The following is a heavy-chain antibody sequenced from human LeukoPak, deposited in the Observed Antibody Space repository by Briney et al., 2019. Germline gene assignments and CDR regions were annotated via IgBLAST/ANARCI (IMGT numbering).Heavy chain of an antibody. CDR1: GYTFTNYS. D-gene: IGHD3-10*01. J-gene: IGHJ4*02. CDR2: ISAYNGNT. CDR3: ARDRSSFDY. V-gene: IGHV1-18*04. Sequence: ASVKVSCKASGYTFTNYSISGVRQAPGQGLEWMGCISAYNGNTNYAQKLQGRVTMTTDTSTSTAYMELRSLRSDDTAVYYCARDRSSFDYWGQGTLVTVSS.